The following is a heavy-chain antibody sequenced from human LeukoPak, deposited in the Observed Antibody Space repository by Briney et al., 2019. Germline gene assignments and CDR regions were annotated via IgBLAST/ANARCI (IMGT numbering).Heavy chain of an antibody. J-gene: IGHJ3*01. V-gene: IGHV3-74*01. Sequence: GGSLRLSCAASGFTFSSHWMHWVRQAPGEGLVWVSRVNGPGGRTHYADSVRGRFIISRDNAENTISLQMNNLRAEDTAVYFCAREVFEGQRQSDAFDVWGQGTMVTVSS. CDR2: VNGPGGRT. CDR3: AREVFEGQRQSDAFDV. CDR1: GFTFSSHW. D-gene: IGHD6-25*01.